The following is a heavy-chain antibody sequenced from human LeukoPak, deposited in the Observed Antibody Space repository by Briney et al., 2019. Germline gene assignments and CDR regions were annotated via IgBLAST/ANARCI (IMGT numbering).Heavy chain of an antibody. CDR1: GFTFSHYG. CDR2: IWSDASDK. J-gene: IGHJ4*02. CDR3: AKDAQRGFDYSNSLDY. Sequence: GGSLRLSCSASGFTFSHYGMHWVRQAPGTGLEWVAVIWSDASDKYYANSVKGRFTISRDNFKNSLYLQMNRLRAEDTAVYYCAKDAQRGFDYSNSLDYWGQGTRVTVSS. V-gene: IGHV3-33*06. D-gene: IGHD4-11*01.